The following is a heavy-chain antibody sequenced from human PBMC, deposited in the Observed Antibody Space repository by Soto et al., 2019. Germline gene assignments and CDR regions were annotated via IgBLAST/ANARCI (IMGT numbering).Heavy chain of an antibody. V-gene: IGHV5-51*01. D-gene: IGHD6-19*01. CDR1: GYTFTNYW. CDR2: IYPGDSDT. Sequence: PXESLNISCKASGYTFTNYWVGWVRQMPGKGLEWMGIIYPGDSDTRYSPSFQGQVTISVDKSISTAYLQWSSLKASDTAMYYCARRITVSGSYCFDYWGQGTLVTVSS. J-gene: IGHJ4*02. CDR3: ARRITVSGSYCFDY.